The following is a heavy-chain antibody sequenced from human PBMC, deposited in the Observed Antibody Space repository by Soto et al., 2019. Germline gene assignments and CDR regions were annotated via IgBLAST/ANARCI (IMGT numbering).Heavy chain of an antibody. J-gene: IGHJ6*02. D-gene: IGHD3-9*01. CDR2: IDWDDDK. Sequence: SGPTLVNPTQTLTLTCTFSGFSLSTSGMCVSWIRQPPGKALEWLALIDWDDDKYYSTSLKTRLTISKDTSKNLVVLTMTNMDPVDTATYYCARTPLRYFDWLFPYGMDVWGQGTTVTVSS. CDR3: ARTPLRYFDWLFPYGMDV. V-gene: IGHV2-70*01. CDR1: GFSLSTSGMC.